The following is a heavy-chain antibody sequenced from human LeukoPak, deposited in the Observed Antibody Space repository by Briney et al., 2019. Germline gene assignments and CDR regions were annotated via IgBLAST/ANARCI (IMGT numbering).Heavy chain of an antibody. J-gene: IGHJ4*02. CDR1: GFTSSSST. Sequence: GGSLRLSCAASGFTSSSSTMSWVRQAPGKGLGWVSTIGTSNAGTYYADSVKGRFTISRDNPRNTLYLHMTSLRAEDTAIYYCAKHLHLWASFDSWGQGTLVTVSS. D-gene: IGHD5-18*01. CDR2: IGTSNAGT. V-gene: IGHV3-23*01. CDR3: AKHLHLWASFDS.